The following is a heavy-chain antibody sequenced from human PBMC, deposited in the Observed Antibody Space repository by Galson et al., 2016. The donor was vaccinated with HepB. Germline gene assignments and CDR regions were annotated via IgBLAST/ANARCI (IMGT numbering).Heavy chain of an antibody. D-gene: IGHD3-3*01. J-gene: IGHJ4*02. CDR3: AKTTGAFGVLLAPVDS. CDR1: GFTFSTYA. V-gene: IGHV3-23*01. CDR2: VSGNGDDT. Sequence: SLRLSCAASGFTFSTYAMSWVRQAPGKGLDWVSTVSGNGDDTSYADSVKGRFTISRDNSKNTLYLQMNSLRVDDTAVYYCAKTTGAFGVLLAPVDSWGQGTLVAVSS.